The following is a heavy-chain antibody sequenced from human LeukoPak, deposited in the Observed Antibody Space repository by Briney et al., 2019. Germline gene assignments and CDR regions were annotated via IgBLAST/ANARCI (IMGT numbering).Heavy chain of an antibody. CDR1: GLTFSDYY. D-gene: IGHD2-15*01. J-gene: IGHJ2*01. CDR3: ARGGTPHWYFDL. V-gene: IGHV3-11*05. CDR2: ISDSSSYT. Sequence: PGGSLRLSCAASGLTFSDYYMSWIRQAPGKGLEWVSYISDSSSYTNFADSVKGRFTISRDNAKNSLYLQMNSLRAEDTAVYYCARGGTPHWYFDLWGRGTLVTVSS.